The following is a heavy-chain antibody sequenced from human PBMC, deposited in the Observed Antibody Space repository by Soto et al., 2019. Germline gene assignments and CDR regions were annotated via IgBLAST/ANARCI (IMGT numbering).Heavy chain of an antibody. CDR3: AKDPKGSSWLYYFDY. Sequence: GGSLRLSCAAAGFTLSSDAMSWVLQAPGKGLEWVSAISGSGGSTYYADSVKGRFTISRDNSKNTLYLQMNSLRAEDTAVYYCAKDPKGSSWLYYFDYSGQGTLVTVSS. CDR1: GFTLSSDA. J-gene: IGHJ4*02. CDR2: ISGSGGST. V-gene: IGHV3-23*01. D-gene: IGHD6-13*01.